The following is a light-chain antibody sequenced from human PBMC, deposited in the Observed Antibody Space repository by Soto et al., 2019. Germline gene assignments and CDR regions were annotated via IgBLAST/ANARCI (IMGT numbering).Light chain of an antibody. CDR1: QSISSN. V-gene: IGKV3-15*01. CDR3: QQYNNWPRT. CDR2: GAS. Sequence: EIVMTQSPATLSVSPGERATLSCRASQSISSNLAWYQQKPGQVPRLLIYGASTRATGLPARFSGSGSGTEFTLTISSLQSEDFAVYYCQQYNNWPRTFGQGTKLEIK. J-gene: IGKJ2*01.